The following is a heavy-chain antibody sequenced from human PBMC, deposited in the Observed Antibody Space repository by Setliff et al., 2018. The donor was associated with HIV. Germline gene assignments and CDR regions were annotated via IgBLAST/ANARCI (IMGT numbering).Heavy chain of an antibody. CDR2: INHNGNT. D-gene: IGHD2-15*01. CDR3: ARQGSWLDS. V-gene: IGHV4-34*01. J-gene: IGHJ5*01. CDR1: GGSFNDYW. Sequence: PSETLSLTCAVYGGSFNDYWWTWIRQPPGEGLEWIAEINHNGNTHYNPSLKSRVTISVDTSKNHVSLRLNSVTAADTAVYYCARQGSWLDSWGQGTLVTVSS.